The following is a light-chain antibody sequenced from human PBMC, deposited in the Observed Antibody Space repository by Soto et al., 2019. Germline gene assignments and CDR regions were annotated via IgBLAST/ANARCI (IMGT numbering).Light chain of an antibody. J-gene: IGKJ5*01. CDR3: QQYGSPPIT. Sequence: VLSQSPGTLSLTQRERATLSCRASQSVSSSYLAWYQQKPGQAPRLLIYGASSRATGIPDRFSGSGSGTDFTLTISRLEPEDFAVYYCQQYGSPPITFGQGTRLEIK. CDR1: QSVSSSY. CDR2: GAS. V-gene: IGKV3-20*01.